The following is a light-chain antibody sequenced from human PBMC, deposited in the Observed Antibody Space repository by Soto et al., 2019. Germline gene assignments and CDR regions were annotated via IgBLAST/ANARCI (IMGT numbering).Light chain of an antibody. Sequence: DVVMTQSPLSLPVTLGQPASISCRSSQSLVYSDGDTYLNWFQQRPGQSPRRLIYKVSDRDSGVPDRFSGSGSGTDFTVKISRVEAEDVGVYYCMQGTHWPYTFGQGTNLEIK. J-gene: IGKJ2*01. CDR1: QSLVYSDGDTY. V-gene: IGKV2-30*01. CDR3: MQGTHWPYT. CDR2: KVS.